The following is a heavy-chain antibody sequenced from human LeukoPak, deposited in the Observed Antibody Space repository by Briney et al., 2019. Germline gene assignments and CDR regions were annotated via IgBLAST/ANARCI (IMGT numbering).Heavy chain of an antibody. CDR1: GFTFSSYD. D-gene: IGHD2-2*01. V-gene: IGHV3-13*01. CDR2: IGTAGDT. J-gene: IGHJ3*02. CDR3: ARGCSSTSCPEDAFDI. Sequence: GGSLRLFCAASGFTFSSYDMPWVRQATGKGLEWVSAIGTAGDTYYPGSVKGRFTISRENAKNSLYLQMNRLRAGDTAVYYCARGCSSTSCPEDAFDIWGQGTMVTVSS.